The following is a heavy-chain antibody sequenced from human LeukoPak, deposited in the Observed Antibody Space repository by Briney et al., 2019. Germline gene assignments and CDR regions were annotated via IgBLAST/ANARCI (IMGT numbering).Heavy chain of an antibody. Sequence: ASVKVSCKASGYTFTSYDINWVRQATGQELEWMGWMNPNSGNTGYAQKFQGRVTMTRNTSISTAYMELSSLRSEDTAVYYCARGRRWLQTFDYWGQGTLVTVSS. D-gene: IGHD5-24*01. CDR1: GYTFTSYD. V-gene: IGHV1-8*01. CDR3: ARGRRWLQTFDY. J-gene: IGHJ4*02. CDR2: MNPNSGNT.